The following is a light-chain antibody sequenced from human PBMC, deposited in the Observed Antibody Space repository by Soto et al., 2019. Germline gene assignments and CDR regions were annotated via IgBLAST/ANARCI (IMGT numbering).Light chain of an antibody. Sequence: QSVLTQPPSVSGSPGQSVTISCTGTSSDIGGYNYVSWYQQLPGKAPKLMIYDVSKRPSGVPDRFSGSNSGNTASLTISGLQAEDEPDYYCCSYAGTTHVFGTGTKLTVL. J-gene: IGLJ1*01. CDR1: SSDIGGYNY. CDR3: CSYAGTTHV. CDR2: DVS. V-gene: IGLV2-11*01.